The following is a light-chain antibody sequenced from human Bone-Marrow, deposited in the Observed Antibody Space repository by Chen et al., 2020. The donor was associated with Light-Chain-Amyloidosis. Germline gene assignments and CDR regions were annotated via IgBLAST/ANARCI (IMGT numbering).Light chain of an antibody. CDR1: ALPTKY. Sequence: SYELTHPPSLSVSPGQTARITCSGDALPTKYAYCYQQKPGQAPVLVIHRDTERPTGISERFSGSSSGTTATLTISGVQAEDEADYHCQSADSSGTYEVIFGGGTKLTVL. CDR2: RDT. CDR3: QSADSSGTYEVI. V-gene: IGLV3-25*03. J-gene: IGLJ2*01.